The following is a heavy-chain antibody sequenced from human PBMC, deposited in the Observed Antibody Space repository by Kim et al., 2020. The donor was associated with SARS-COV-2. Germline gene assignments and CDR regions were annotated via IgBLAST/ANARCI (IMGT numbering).Heavy chain of an antibody. V-gene: IGHV3-11*06. CDR1: GFTFSDYY. J-gene: IGHJ6*02. CDR2: ISSSSSYT. Sequence: GGSLRLSCAASGFTFSDYYMSWIRQAPGKGLEWVSYISSSSSYTNYADSVKGRFTISRDNAKNSLYLQMNSLRAEDTAVYYCAREDGIYYYGSGNGYGMDVWGQGTTVTVSS. CDR3: AREDGIYYYGSGNGYGMDV. D-gene: IGHD3-10*01.